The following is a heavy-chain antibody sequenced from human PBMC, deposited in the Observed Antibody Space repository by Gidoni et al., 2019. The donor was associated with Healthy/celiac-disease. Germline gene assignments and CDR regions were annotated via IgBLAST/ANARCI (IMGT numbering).Heavy chain of an antibody. CDR1: GYTFTSYY. V-gene: IGHV1-46*01. CDR2: INPSGGST. J-gene: IGHJ4*02. Sequence: QVQLVQSGAEVKKPGASVKVSCKASGYTFTSYYMHWVRQAPGQGLEWMGIINPSGGSTTYAQKFQGRVTVTRDRSTSTVYMELSSLRSEDTAVYYCARESRGGPFDYWGQGTLVTVSS. D-gene: IGHD3-16*01. CDR3: ARESRGGPFDY.